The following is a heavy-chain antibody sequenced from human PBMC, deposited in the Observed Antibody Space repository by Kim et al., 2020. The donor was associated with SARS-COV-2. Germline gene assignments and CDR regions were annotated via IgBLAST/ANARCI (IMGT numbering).Heavy chain of an antibody. V-gene: IGHV4-34*01. CDR3: ARDYYGSGSYQG. CDR2: INHSGST. J-gene: IGHJ4*02. Sequence: SETLSLTCAVYGGSFSGYYWSWIRQPPGKGLEWIGEINHSGSTNYNPSLKSRVTISVDTSKNQFSLKLSSVTAADTAVYYCARDYYGSGSYQGWGQGTLVTVSS. CDR1: GGSFSGYY. D-gene: IGHD3-10*01.